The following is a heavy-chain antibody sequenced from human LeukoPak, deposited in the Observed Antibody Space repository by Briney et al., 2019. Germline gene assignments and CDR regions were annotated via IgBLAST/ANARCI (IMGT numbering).Heavy chain of an antibody. CDR1: GGTFSSYA. J-gene: IGHJ4*02. CDR2: IIPILGIA. V-gene: IGHV1-69*04. D-gene: IGHD4-23*01. Sequence: SVKVSCKASGGTFSSYAISWVRRAPGQGLEWMGRIIPILGIANYAQKFQGRVTITADKSTSTAYMELSSLRSEDTAVYYCAREKGGGNPMAFDYWGQGTLVTVSS. CDR3: AREKGGGNPMAFDY.